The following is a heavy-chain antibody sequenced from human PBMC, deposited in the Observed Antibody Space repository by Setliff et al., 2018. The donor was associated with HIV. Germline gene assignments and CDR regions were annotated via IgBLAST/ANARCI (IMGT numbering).Heavy chain of an antibody. J-gene: IGHJ6*03. D-gene: IGHD3-10*01. CDR1: GGTFSSYA. Sequence: SVKVSCKASGGTFSSYAISWVRQAPGQGLEWMGGIIPIFGTANYAQKFQGRVTITADESTSTVYMEVSGLRFEDTAVYFCAKDGPTEIEGSYMDVWGKGTTVTVSS. CDR2: IIPIFGTA. V-gene: IGHV1-69*13. CDR3: AKDGPTEIEGSYMDV.